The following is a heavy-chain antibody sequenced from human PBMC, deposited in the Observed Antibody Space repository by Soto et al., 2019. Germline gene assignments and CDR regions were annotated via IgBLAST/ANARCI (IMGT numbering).Heavy chain of an antibody. V-gene: IGHV3-64*01. J-gene: IGHJ4*02. CDR3: VRRVSRTYAY. CDR1: GFTFSSYD. CDR2: ISSNGGTT. D-gene: IGHD2-8*01. Sequence: EVQLAESGGGMVQPGGSLRLSCVASGFTFSSYDMHWVRQAPGKGLEYVSSISSNGGTTYYGNSVKGRFTISRDNSKNTLYLPMGSLRAEDMAVYYCVRRVSRTYAYWGQGTLVTVSS.